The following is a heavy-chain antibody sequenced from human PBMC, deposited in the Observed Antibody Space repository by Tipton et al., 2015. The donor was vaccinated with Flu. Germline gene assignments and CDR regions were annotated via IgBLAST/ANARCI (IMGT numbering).Heavy chain of an antibody. CDR3: ARHSSSARGWFDP. V-gene: IGHV4-59*08. D-gene: IGHD3-10*01. J-gene: IGHJ5*02. CDR1: GGSISNYY. CDR2: IYSSGST. Sequence: GLVKPSETLSLTCTVSGGSISNYYWSWIRQPPGKGLEWIGYIYSSGSTNYSPSLKSRVTISVDTSKNQFSLKVSSVTAADTAGYYCARHSSSARGWFDPWGQGTLVTVSS.